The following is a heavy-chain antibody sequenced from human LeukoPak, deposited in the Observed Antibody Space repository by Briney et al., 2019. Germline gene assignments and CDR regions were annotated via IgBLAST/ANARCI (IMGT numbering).Heavy chain of an antibody. D-gene: IGHD4/OR15-4a*01. CDR2: ISSHSSYI. V-gene: IGHV3-21*01. J-gene: IGHJ6*02. Sequence: GGSLRLFCASSRFPFRRYSMHWVRQAPGKGLEWVSSISSHSSYIHYADSVKGRFHISRDNAKNRLYLQMNSMRCEDNPVYYCARDNMGLLTNYYYYGMDVWGQGTTVTVSS. CDR1: RFPFRRYS. CDR3: ARDNMGLLTNYYYYGMDV.